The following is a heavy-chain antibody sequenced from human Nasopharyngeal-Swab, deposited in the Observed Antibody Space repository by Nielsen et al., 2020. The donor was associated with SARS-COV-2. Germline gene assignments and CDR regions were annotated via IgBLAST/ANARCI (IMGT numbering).Heavy chain of an antibody. V-gene: IGHV3-53*05. D-gene: IGHD5/OR15-5a*01. J-gene: IGHJ5*02. CDR2: IYSGGST. CDR1: GFTVSSNY. Sequence: GESLKISCAASGFTVSSNYMSWVRQAPGRGLEWVSLIYSGGSTYYADSVKGRFTISRDNSKNTLYLQMNSLRAEDTAVYYCAKDKGFVSRINWFDPWGQGTLVTVSS. CDR3: AKDKGFVSRINWFDP.